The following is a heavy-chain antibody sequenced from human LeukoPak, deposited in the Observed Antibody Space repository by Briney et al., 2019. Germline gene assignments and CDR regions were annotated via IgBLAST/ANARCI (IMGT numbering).Heavy chain of an antibody. CDR1: GFTFSSYA. CDR2: ISGSGSTI. D-gene: IGHD3-9*01. J-gene: IGHJ4*02. CDR3: ARDKYDILTGAFDY. V-gene: IGHV3-48*04. Sequence: GGSLRLSCAASGFTFSSYAMSWVRQAPGKGLEWVSAISGSGSTIYYADSVKGRFTISRDNAKNSLYLQMNSLRAEDTAVYYCARDKYDILTGAFDYWGQGTLVTVSS.